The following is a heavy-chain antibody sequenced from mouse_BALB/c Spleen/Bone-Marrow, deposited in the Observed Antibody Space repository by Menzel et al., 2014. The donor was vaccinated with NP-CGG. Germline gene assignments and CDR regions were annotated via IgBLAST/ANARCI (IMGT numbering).Heavy chain of an antibody. Sequence: VRVVESGAEVMRPGSSVNTSCKASGYAFSNYGMNWVKQRPGQGLEWIGQIYPGDGDTNYNGKFKGRVTLTADKSSSTAYMQLSSLTSEDSAVYFCASVYDYGRGYAMDYWGQGTSVTVSS. J-gene: IGHJ4*01. CDR1: GYAFSNYG. D-gene: IGHD2-4*01. V-gene: IGHV1-80*01. CDR2: IYPGDGDT. CDR3: ASVYDYGRGYAMDY.